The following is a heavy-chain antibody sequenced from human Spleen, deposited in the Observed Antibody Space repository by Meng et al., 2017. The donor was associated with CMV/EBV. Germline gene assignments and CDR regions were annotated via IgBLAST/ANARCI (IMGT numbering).Heavy chain of an antibody. CDR3: VRSRWELGGGAFDI. V-gene: IGHV1-8*01. Sequence: ASVKVSCKASGYSFTSYDINWVRQATGQGLEWMGLVNPNSGNTGYAQKFQGRVTMTRYTSISTAYMELSSLRSEDTAVYYCVRSRWELGGGAFDIWGQGTTVTVSS. CDR2: VNPNSGNT. CDR1: GYSFTSYD. J-gene: IGHJ3*02. D-gene: IGHD1-26*01.